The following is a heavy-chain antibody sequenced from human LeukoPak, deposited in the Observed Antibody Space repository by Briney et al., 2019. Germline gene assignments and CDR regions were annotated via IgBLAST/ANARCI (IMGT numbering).Heavy chain of an antibody. CDR1: GFAFSVYW. V-gene: IGHV3-74*01. CDR3: VRDSPTGYYTDH. J-gene: IGHJ4*02. CDR2: ISNDGSST. D-gene: IGHD3/OR15-3a*01. Sequence: GGSLKLSCAASGFAFSVYWMHWVRQAPGKGLVWVSRISNDGSSTTYADSVKGRFTISRDDAKNTVYLQMNSLRAEDTAVYYCVRDSPTGYYTDHWGQGTLVTVSS.